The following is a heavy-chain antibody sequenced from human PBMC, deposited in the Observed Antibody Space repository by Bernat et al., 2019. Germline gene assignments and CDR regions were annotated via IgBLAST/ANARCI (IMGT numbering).Heavy chain of an antibody. Sequence: EVQLLESGGGLVQPGGSLRLSCAASGFTFSSYAMSWVRQAPGKGLEWVSAISGSGGSTYYADSVKGRFTISRDNSKNTQYLQMNSLRAEDTAVYYCAKDLDSSGYFFDYWGQGTLVTVSS. V-gene: IGHV3-23*01. CDR2: ISGSGGST. D-gene: IGHD3-22*01. J-gene: IGHJ4*02. CDR1: GFTFSSYA. CDR3: AKDLDSSGYFFDY.